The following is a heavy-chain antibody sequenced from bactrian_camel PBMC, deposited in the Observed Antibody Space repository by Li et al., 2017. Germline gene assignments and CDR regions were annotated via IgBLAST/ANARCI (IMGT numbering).Heavy chain of an antibody. CDR2: VNTMGANT. D-gene: IGHD6*01. CDR1: KPITHELY. V-gene: IGHV3S53*01. J-gene: IGHJ6*01. CDR3: AADWTPGNSWLGPYAYKS. Sequence: HVQLVESGGGSVQTGGSLRLSCVSSKPITHELYMARFRQAPGKEREGVAAVNTMGANTGYNPAVEGRFTISQDNAKRTVYLRMNDLKPEDTAMYYCAADWTPGNSWLGPYAYKSWGQGTQVTVS.